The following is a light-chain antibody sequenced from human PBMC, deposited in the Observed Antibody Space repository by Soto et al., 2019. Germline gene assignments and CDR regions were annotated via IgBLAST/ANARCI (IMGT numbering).Light chain of an antibody. CDR1: QDISDV. J-gene: IGKJ5*01. CDR2: DAS. CDR3: QQFYDLPIT. Sequence: DIQMTQSPSSLSASVGDRATITCRASQDISDVLNWYQQQPGKAPKVLIYDASKLQTGVPSRFSGRGSGKDFTFTISSLQPDDSGTYYCQQFYDLPITFGQGTRLEIK. V-gene: IGKV1-33*01.